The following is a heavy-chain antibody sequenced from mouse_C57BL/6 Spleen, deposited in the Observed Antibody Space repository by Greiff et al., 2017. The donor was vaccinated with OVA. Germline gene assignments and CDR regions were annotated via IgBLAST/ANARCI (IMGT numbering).Heavy chain of an antibody. CDR3: TSYLREYYAMDY. CDR1: GYTFTDYE. D-gene: IGHD5-5*01. Sequence: QVQLQQSGAELVRPGASVTLSCKASGYTFTDYEMHWVKQTPVHGLEWIGAIDPETGGTAYNQKFKGKAILTADKPSSTAYMELRSLTSEDSAVYYCTSYLREYYAMDYWGQGTSVTVSS. V-gene: IGHV1-15*01. J-gene: IGHJ4*01. CDR2: IDPETGGT.